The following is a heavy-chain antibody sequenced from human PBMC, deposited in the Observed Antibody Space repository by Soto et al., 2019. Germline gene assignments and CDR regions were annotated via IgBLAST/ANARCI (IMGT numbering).Heavy chain of an antibody. CDR3: ARIPVDTYMIYWSDP. CDR2: VYFSGST. J-gene: IGHJ5*02. D-gene: IGHD3-16*01. CDR1: GDSVSSGDYY. V-gene: IGHV4-61*08. Sequence: PSETLSLTCSVSGDSVSSGDYYWSWIRQPPGKGLEWIGQVYFSGSTNYIPSLKSRLTMSVDTAKNQFSLKLNSVTAADTAVYYCARIPVDTYMIYWSDPWGQGTQVTVSS.